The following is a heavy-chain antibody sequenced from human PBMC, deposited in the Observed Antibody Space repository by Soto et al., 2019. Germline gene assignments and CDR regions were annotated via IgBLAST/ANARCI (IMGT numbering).Heavy chain of an antibody. CDR1: GFKFSTYG. J-gene: IGHJ4*02. CDR3: VKDHCGGDCYSDPYIDY. CDR2: IWYDGSNK. V-gene: IGHV3-33*06. Sequence: QVQLVESGGGVVQPGRSLRLSCATSGFKFSTYGKHWVRHAPGRGLEWLAVIWYDGSNKYYADSVQGRFTISRDNSKNTVYLQMTSLRAEDTAVYYCVKDHCGGDCYSDPYIDYWGQGTLVTVSS. D-gene: IGHD2-21*02.